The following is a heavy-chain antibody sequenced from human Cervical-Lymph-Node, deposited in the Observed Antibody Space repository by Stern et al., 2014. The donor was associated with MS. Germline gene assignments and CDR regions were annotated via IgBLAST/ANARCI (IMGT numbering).Heavy chain of an antibody. CDR1: GGTLSRYA. D-gene: IGHD6-19*01. J-gene: IGHJ6*02. CDR3: ASSYSGWDNPYQFYGMDV. CDR2: IIPISGKA. Sequence: QVQLVQSGAEVKKPGSSVKVSCKASGGTLSRYAISWVRQAPGQGLEWMGGIIPISGKANYAQKFQGRVKLIADESTSTAYMELSSLRSEDAAVYYCASSYSGWDNPYQFYGMDVWGQGTTVTVSS. V-gene: IGHV1-69*01.